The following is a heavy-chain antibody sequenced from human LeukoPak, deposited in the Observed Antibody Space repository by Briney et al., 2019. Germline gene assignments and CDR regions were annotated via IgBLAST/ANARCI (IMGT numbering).Heavy chain of an antibody. Sequence: PGGSLRLSCTASGFTFSSYGMHWVRQAPGKGLEWVAVISYDGSNKYYADSVKGRFTISRDNSKNTLYLQMNSLRAEDTAVYYCAKDYYGSGSYPIRNYYYGMDVWGQGTTVTVSS. CDR3: AKDYYGSGSYPIRNYYYGMDV. D-gene: IGHD3-10*01. V-gene: IGHV3-30*18. CDR1: GFTFSSYG. CDR2: ISYDGSNK. J-gene: IGHJ6*02.